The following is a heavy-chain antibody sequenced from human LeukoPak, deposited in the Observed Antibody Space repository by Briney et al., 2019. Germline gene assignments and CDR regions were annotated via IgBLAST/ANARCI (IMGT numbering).Heavy chain of an antibody. Sequence: PSQTLSLTCTVSGGSISSGGYYWSWIRQPPGKGLEWIGYIYHSGSTYYNPSLKSRVTISVDRSKNQFSLKLSSVTAADTAVYYCARVGWEWLAIDYWGQGTLVTVSS. D-gene: IGHD6-19*01. CDR1: GGSISSGGYY. CDR3: ARVGWEWLAIDY. J-gene: IGHJ4*02. V-gene: IGHV4-30-2*01. CDR2: IYHSGST.